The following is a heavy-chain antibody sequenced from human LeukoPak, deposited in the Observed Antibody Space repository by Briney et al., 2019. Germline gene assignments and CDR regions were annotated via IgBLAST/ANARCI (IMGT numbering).Heavy chain of an antibody. Sequence: SETLSLTCTVSGYSISSGYYWGWIRQPPGKGLEWIGSIYHSGSTYYNPSLKSRVTISVDTSKNQFSLKLSSVTAADTAVYYCARGVPGDAFDIWGQGTMVTVSS. CDR2: IYHSGST. J-gene: IGHJ3*02. D-gene: IGHD6-6*01. CDR1: GYSISSGYY. V-gene: IGHV4-38-2*02. CDR3: ARGVPGDAFDI.